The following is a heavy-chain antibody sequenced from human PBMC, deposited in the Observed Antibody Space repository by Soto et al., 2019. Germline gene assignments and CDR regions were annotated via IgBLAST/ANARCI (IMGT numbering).Heavy chain of an antibody. CDR1: GYTFTGYY. Sequence: ASVKVSRKASGYTFTGYYMHWVRQAPGQGREWMGWINPNSGGTNYAQKFQGRVTMTRDTSISTAYMELSRLRSDDTAVYYCARGRYYYDSSGYPYYYYGMDVWGQGTTVTVSS. D-gene: IGHD3-22*01. J-gene: IGHJ6*02. V-gene: IGHV1-2*02. CDR3: ARGRYYYDSSGYPYYYYGMDV. CDR2: INPNSGGT.